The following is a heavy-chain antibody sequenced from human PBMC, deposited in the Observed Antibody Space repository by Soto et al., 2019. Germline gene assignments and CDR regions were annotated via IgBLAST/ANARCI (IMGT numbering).Heavy chain of an antibody. CDR3: ARSVGYYYDSSGYSRVGYFDY. J-gene: IGHJ4*02. CDR1: GYTFTSYG. D-gene: IGHD3-22*01. CDR2: ISAYNGNT. V-gene: IGHV1-18*04. Sequence: ASVKVSCKASGYTFTSYGISWVRQAPGQGLEWMGWISAYNGNTNYAQKLQGRVTMTTDTSTSTAYMELRSLRSDDTAVYYCARSVGYYYDSSGYSRVGYFDYWGQGILDIVSS.